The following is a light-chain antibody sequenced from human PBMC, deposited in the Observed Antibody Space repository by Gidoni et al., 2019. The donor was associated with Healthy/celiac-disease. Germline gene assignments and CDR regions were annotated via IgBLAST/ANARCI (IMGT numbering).Light chain of an antibody. CDR2: DAS. J-gene: IGKJ4*01. V-gene: IGKV1-13*02. CDR1: QGISSS. CDR3: QQFNSYPLLT. Sequence: AIQLTQSPSSLSPSVGARVTITCRACQGISSSLACYQQQPGKAPKLLIYDASSLESGVPSRFSGSGSGTDFTLTISSLQPEDVETYYCQQFNSYPLLTFGGGTKVEIK.